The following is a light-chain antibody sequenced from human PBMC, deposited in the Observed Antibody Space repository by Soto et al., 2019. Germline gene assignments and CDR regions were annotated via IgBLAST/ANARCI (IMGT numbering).Light chain of an antibody. CDR3: RSYTIRTTFSV. J-gene: IGLJ1*01. Sequence: QSVLTQPASVSESPGQSITISCTGSSSDVGGFNYVSWYQQHPGKAPKLLIYGVSNRPSGVSDRFSASKSGNTASLTISGLQAEDAADYYCRSYTIRTTFSVFATGTKVTVL. CDR1: SSDVGGFNY. V-gene: IGLV2-14*01. CDR2: GVS.